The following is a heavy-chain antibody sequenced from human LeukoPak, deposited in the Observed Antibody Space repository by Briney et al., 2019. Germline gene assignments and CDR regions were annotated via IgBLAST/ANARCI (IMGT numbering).Heavy chain of an antibody. CDR2: INHSGSI. CDR3: ARGYSSSWVLDY. CDR1: GGPFWGCY. Sequence: SETLSLICAVYGGPFWGCYWSWMRQPPGKGLVGIGEINHSGSINYNPSLKSRVTISVDTSKNQFALKLRSVTAAATAVYYCARGYSSSWVLDYWGQGTLVTVSS. J-gene: IGHJ4*02. D-gene: IGHD6-13*01. V-gene: IGHV4-34*01.